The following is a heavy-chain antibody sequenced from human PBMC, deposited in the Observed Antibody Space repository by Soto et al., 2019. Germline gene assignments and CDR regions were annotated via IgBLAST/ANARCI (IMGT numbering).Heavy chain of an antibody. J-gene: IGHJ4*02. V-gene: IGHV1-69*13. D-gene: IGHD1-7*01. CDR1: GGTFSSYA. Sequence: SVKVSCKASGGTFSSYAISWVRQAPGQGLEWMGGIIPIFGTANYAQKFQGRVTITADESTSTAYMELSSLRSEDTAVYYCARKRGNWNYVEEFGPPYFDYWGQGTLVTVSS. CDR3: ARKRGNWNYVEEFGPPYFDY. CDR2: IIPIFGTA.